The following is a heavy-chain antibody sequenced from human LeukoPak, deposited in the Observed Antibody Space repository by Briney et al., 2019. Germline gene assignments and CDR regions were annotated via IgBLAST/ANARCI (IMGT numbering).Heavy chain of an antibody. CDR1: GGSISSGGYS. CDR3: ARQNFGGFDY. Sequence: NPSETLSLTCAVSGGSISSGGYSWSWIRQPPGKGLEWIGYIYHSGSTYYNPSLKSRVTISVDRSKNQFSLKLSSVTAADTAVYYCARQNFGGFDYWGQGTLVTVSS. V-gene: IGHV4-30-2*01. D-gene: IGHD3-3*01. J-gene: IGHJ4*02. CDR2: IYHSGST.